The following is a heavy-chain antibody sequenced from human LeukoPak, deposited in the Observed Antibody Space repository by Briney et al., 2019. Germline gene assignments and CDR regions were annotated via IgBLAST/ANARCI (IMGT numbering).Heavy chain of an antibody. D-gene: IGHD3-22*01. Sequence: APVRVSCKASGYTFTSYGISWVRQAPGQGLEWMGWISAYNGNTNYAQKLQGRVTMTTDTSTSTAYMELRSLRSDDTAVYYCARDLAEKTQDEYYYDSSGYPTYWGQGTLVTVSS. J-gene: IGHJ4*02. CDR1: GYTFTSYG. CDR2: ISAYNGNT. V-gene: IGHV1-18*01. CDR3: ARDLAEKTQDEYYYDSSGYPTY.